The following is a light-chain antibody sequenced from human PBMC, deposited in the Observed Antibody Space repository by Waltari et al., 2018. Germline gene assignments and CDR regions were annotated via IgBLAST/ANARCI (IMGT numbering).Light chain of an antibody. CDR2: GGS. CDR1: QSLLHSNGNTY. Sequence: DIVMTQTPLSLPITPGEPASISCRSSQSLLHSNGNTYLHWYLQKPGQSPQLLIYGGSNRASGVPDRVSGSGSGTDFTLKISKVEAEDVGVYYCVQAIAFPVTFGGGTKVEIK. V-gene: IGKV2-40*01. CDR3: VQAIAFPVT. J-gene: IGKJ4*01.